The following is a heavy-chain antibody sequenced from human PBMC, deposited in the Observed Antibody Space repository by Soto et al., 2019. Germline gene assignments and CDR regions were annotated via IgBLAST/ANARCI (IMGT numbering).Heavy chain of an antibody. J-gene: IGHJ6*02. CDR2: INPSGGST. CDR3: ARDPLNYYYYYGMDV. Sequence: QVQLVQSGAEVKKPGASVKVSCKASGYTFTSYYMHWVRQAPGQGLEWMGIINPSGGSTSYAQKLQGRVTMTRDTSTSTVYMELSSLRSEDTAVYYCARDPLNYYYYYGMDVWGQGTTVTVSS. CDR1: GYTFTSYY. V-gene: IGHV1-46*01.